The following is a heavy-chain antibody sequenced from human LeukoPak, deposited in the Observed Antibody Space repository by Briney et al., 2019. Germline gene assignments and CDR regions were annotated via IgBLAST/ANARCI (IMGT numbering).Heavy chain of an antibody. Sequence: SETLSLTCTVSGGSISSHYWNWIRQPPGKGLEWIGYIYYSGSTNYNPSLKSRVTISVVTSKNQFSLKLSSVTAADTAVYYCARETTVVTPGRSDVFDIWGQGTMVTVSS. V-gene: IGHV4-59*11. D-gene: IGHD4-23*01. CDR3: ARETTVVTPGRSDVFDI. CDR1: GGSISSHY. J-gene: IGHJ3*02. CDR2: IYYSGST.